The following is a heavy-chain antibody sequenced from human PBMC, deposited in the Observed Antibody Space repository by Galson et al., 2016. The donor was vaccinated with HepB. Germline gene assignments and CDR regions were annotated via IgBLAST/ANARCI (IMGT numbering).Heavy chain of an antibody. J-gene: IGHJ5*01. CDR1: GYSFSGYY. CDR3: ARAWRNQLLSDS. V-gene: IGHV1-2*06. Sequence: SVKVSCKASGYSFSGYYIHWVRQAPGQGLEWMGRFNPKSGDTDFAQKFQGRVTMTRDTSIRTAYLELSSLTSDDTAIYFCARAWRNQLLSDSWGQGTLVTVSS. D-gene: IGHD2-2*01. CDR2: FNPKSGDT.